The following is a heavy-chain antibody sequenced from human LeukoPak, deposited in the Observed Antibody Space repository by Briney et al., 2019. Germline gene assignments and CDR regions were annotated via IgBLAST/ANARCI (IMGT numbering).Heavy chain of an antibody. CDR3: ARGLAAAGTYDY. CDR2: ISSSGSTI. CDR1: GFTFSNYE. D-gene: IGHD6-13*01. Sequence: GSLRLSCAASGFTFSNYEMNWVRQAPGKGLEWVSYISSSGSTIYYADSVKGRFTISRDNAENSLYLQMNSLRAEDTAIYYCARGLAAAGTYDYWGQGTLVTVSS. V-gene: IGHV3-48*03. J-gene: IGHJ4*02.